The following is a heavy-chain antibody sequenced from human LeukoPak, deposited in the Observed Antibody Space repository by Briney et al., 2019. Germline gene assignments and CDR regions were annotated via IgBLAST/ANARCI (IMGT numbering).Heavy chain of an antibody. Sequence: ETLSLTCTVSGGSISSSSYYWGWIRQAPGKGLEWVSAISGSGGSTYYADSVKGRFTISRDNSKNTLYLQMNSLRAEDTAVYYCAKGIDFWSGSDYWGQGTLVTVSS. CDR3: AKGIDFWSGSDY. D-gene: IGHD3-3*01. CDR2: ISGSGGST. V-gene: IGHV3-23*01. J-gene: IGHJ4*02. CDR1: GGSISSSSYY.